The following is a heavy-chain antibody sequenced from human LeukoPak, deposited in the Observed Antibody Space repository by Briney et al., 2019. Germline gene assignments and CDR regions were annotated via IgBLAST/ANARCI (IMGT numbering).Heavy chain of an antibody. Sequence: GGSLSLSCAASGLSLSSNNMHWVRQTPGGGLEWLSYISAGSGTVFSADSVKGRFSISRDNARESLFLQMSSLRVVETGVYYCTRDLGLRRMIWGRGTLVIVSS. CDR2: ISAGSGTV. V-gene: IGHV3-48*04. CDR3: TRDLGLRRMI. CDR1: GLSLSSNN. J-gene: IGHJ2*01.